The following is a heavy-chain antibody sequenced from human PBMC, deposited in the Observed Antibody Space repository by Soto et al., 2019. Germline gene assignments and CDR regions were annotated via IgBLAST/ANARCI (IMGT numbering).Heavy chain of an antibody. CDR1: GYTFTSYG. Sequence: QVQLVQSGAEVKKPGASVKVSCKASGYTFTSYGISWVRQAPGQGLEWMGWISAYNGNTNYAQKLQGRVTMTTDTATSTADMELRSLRADDTAVYYCAIKVDYYDSSGFHYYFDYWGQGTLVTVSS. CDR3: AIKVDYYDSSGFHYYFDY. V-gene: IGHV1-18*01. J-gene: IGHJ4*02. D-gene: IGHD3-22*01. CDR2: ISAYNGNT.